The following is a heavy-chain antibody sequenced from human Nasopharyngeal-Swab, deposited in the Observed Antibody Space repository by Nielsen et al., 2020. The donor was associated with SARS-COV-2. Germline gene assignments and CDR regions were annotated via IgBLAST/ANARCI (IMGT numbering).Heavy chain of an antibody. J-gene: IGHJ4*02. CDR3: ARGGDGGLAHFDY. V-gene: IGHV4-59*01. D-gene: IGHD2-21*01. CDR1: GGSFRVFY. CDR2: IYNSGRT. Sequence: ATVSLICSVDGGSFRVFYWSWIRQPPGKRLEWIGYIYNSGRTTDYNPSLKSRVTISLDTSKNQFSLKLSSVTAADTAVYYCARGGDGGLAHFDYWGQGNLVTVSS.